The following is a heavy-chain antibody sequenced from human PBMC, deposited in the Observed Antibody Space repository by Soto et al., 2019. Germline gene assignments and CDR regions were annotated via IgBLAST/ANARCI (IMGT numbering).Heavy chain of an antibody. CDR1: GYTFSNYD. CDR3: AKVSRKGSAIDFDY. V-gene: IGHV1-8*01. D-gene: IGHD3-10*01. Sequence: QVQLVQSGAELKKPGASVKVSCKASGYTFSNYDMNWVRQATGQGPEWMGWVNPNNGDTSYAQKFQGRVTLTTDIATTPAYLALTSLRAEDTAIYYCAKVSRKGSAIDFDYWGQGTLITVSS. J-gene: IGHJ4*02. CDR2: VNPNNGDT.